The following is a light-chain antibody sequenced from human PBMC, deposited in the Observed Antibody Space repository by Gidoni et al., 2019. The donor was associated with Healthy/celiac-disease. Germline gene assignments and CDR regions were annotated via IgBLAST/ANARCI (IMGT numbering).Light chain of an antibody. CDR3: QSFDSSLRGPV. V-gene: IGLV1-40*01. Sequence: QSVLPPPSSISGAPGPRVTISCTGRRSNFGAGYDVHWYQQLPGTTPRLLIYGNTLRPSGVPDRFSASKSGTSASLAITGLQAEDEATYYCQSFDSSLRGPVFGGGTRLTVL. CDR2: GNT. J-gene: IGLJ2*01. CDR1: RSNFGAGYD.